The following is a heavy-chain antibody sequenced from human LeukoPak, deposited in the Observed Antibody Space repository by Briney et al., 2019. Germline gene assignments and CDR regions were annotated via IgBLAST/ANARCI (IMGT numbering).Heavy chain of an antibody. Sequence: PGRSLRLSCAASGITFSSYGMHWVRQAPGKGLEWVAVISYDGSNKYYADSVKGRFTISRDNSKNTLYLQMNSLRAEDTAVYYCAAARLWFGYSFDYWGQGTLVTVSS. D-gene: IGHD3-10*01. V-gene: IGHV3-30*03. CDR2: ISYDGSNK. J-gene: IGHJ4*02. CDR3: AAARLWFGYSFDY. CDR1: GITFSSYG.